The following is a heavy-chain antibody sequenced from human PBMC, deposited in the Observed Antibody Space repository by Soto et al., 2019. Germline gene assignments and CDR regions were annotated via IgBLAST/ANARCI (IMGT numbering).Heavy chain of an antibody. Sequence: SLKVSCKASGYTFTSYYMHWVRQAPGKGLEWISSISGSGFKKYYADSVKGRFTISRDNSKSTVYLELNNLSAEDTAVYHCAKNQGVELVPLATVDWFDPWGQGSVVTVSS. CDR2: ISGSGFKK. CDR1: GYTFTSYY. J-gene: IGHJ5*02. CDR3: AKNQGVELVPLATVDWFDP. V-gene: IGHV3-23*01. D-gene: IGHD1-26*01.